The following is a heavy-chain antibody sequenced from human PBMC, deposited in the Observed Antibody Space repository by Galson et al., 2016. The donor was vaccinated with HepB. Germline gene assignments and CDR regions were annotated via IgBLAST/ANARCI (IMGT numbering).Heavy chain of an antibody. CDR1: GFGFGVFW. V-gene: IGHV3-7*01. Sequence: LRLSCAGSGFGFGVFWMNWVRQAPGKGLEWVANIKYDGTEQNYADSVKGRFTISRDNAKNSVDLQMFRLRADDTAVYYCARRNSLDDWGQGALVTVSS. J-gene: IGHJ4*02. CDR2: IKYDGTEQ. CDR3: ARRNSLDD. D-gene: IGHD1-7*01.